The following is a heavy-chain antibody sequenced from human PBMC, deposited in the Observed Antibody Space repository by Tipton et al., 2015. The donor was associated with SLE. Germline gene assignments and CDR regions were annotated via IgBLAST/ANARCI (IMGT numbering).Heavy chain of an antibody. CDR3: ARGGILPSYYFDC. CDR1: GGAISSYY. J-gene: IGHJ4*02. V-gene: IGHV4-59*01. D-gene: IGHD3-16*01. Sequence: TLSLTCTVSGGAISSYYWSWIRQPPGKGLEWIGYIYYSGNTHYNPSLKSRVTILVDTSKNQFSLKLNSVTAADTAVYYCARGGILPSYYFDCWGQGTLVTVSS. CDR2: IYYSGNT.